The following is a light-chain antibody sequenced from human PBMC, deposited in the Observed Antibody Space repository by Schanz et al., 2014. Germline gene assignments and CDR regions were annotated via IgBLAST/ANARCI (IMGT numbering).Light chain of an antibody. CDR3: QQRSNWPRT. Sequence: EIVLTQSPGTLSLSPGERATLSCRASQSVSSSYLAWYQQKPGQAPRLLIYDASNRATGIPARFSGSGSGTDFTLTISSLQPEDFAVYYCQQRSNWPRTFGGGTKVEIK. J-gene: IGKJ4*01. V-gene: IGKV3D-20*02. CDR2: DAS. CDR1: QSVSSSY.